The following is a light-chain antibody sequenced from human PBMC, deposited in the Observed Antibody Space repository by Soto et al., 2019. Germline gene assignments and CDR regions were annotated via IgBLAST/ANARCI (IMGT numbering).Light chain of an antibody. V-gene: IGLV2-11*01. CDR2: DVN. CDR3: CSYAGSSTLI. Sequence: QSALTQPRSVCGSPGQSVTISCTGATSDVGGSDYVSWYQHHPGKAPELMLYDVNKRPSGVPDRFSGSKSGTTAALTISGLQTEDEADYYCCSYAGSSTLIFGGGTQLNVL. J-gene: IGLJ2*01. CDR1: TSDVGGSDY.